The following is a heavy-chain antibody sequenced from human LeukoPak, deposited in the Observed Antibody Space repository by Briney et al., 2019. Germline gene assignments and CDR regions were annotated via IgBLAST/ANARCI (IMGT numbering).Heavy chain of an antibody. CDR2: ISYDGSNK. J-gene: IGHJ5*02. CDR3: ARENTSSIAALRWFDP. D-gene: IGHD6-6*01. Sequence: GGSLRLSCAASGFTFSSYAMHWVRQAPGKGLEWVAVISYDGSNKYYADSVKGRFTISRDNSKSTLYLQMNSLRAEDTAVYYCARENTSSIAALRWFDPWGQGTLVTVSS. V-gene: IGHV3-30*01. CDR1: GFTFSSYA.